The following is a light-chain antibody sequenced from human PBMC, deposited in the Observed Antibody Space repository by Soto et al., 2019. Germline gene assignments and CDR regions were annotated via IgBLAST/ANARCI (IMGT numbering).Light chain of an antibody. J-gene: IGKJ4*01. CDR2: DAS. V-gene: IGKV1-5*01. CDR1: QSISGW. CDR3: QPYNSHRRP. Sequence: DIQMTQSPSTLSASVGDRVTITCRASQSISGWLAWYQQKPGKAPKFLIYDASSLESGVPSRFSGRGSGTQFTLAISSLQLYEFATCFWQPYNSHRRPFGGGTKVDIK.